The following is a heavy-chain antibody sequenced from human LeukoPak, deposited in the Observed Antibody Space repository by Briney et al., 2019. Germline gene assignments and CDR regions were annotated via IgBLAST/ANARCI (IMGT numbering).Heavy chain of an antibody. V-gene: IGHV3-30*18. J-gene: IGHJ4*02. Sequence: SCKASGYTFTSYYMHWVRQAPGKGLEWVAVISYDGSNKYYADSVKGRFTISRDNSKNTLYLQMNSLRAEDTAVYYCAKDYDYVWGSYREPGHFDYWGQGTLVTVSS. CDR3: AKDYDYVWGSYREPGHFDY. CDR1: GYTFTSYY. D-gene: IGHD3-16*02. CDR2: ISYDGSNK.